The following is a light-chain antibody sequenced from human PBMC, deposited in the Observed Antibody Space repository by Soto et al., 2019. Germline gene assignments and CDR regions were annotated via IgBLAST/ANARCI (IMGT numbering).Light chain of an antibody. CDR1: QSISSW. CDR3: QHYNSYPWT. Sequence: DIQMTQSPSTLSASVGDRVTITCRASQSISSWLARYQQKPGKAPKLLIYKAPSLESGVPSRFSGSGSGTEFTLTISSLQPDDFATFYCQHYNSYPWTFGQGTKVEIK. V-gene: IGKV1-5*03. CDR2: KAP. J-gene: IGKJ1*01.